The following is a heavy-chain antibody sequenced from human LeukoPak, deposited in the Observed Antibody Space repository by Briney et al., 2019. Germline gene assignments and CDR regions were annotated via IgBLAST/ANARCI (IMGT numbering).Heavy chain of an antibody. CDR1: GFTFDDYA. Sequence: PGGSLRLSCAASGFTFDDYAMHWVRQAPGKGLEWVSLISWDGGSTYYADSVKGRFTISRDNSKNSLYLQMNSLRAEDTALYYCAKSHYALLGYCSGGSCSGGMDYWGQGTLVTVSS. D-gene: IGHD2-15*01. V-gene: IGHV3-43D*03. CDR2: ISWDGGST. J-gene: IGHJ4*02. CDR3: AKSHYALLGYCSGGSCSGGMDY.